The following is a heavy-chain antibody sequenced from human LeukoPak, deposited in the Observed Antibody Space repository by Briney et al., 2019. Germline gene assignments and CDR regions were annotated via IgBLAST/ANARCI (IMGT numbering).Heavy chain of an antibody. CDR1: GFNFSDYT. D-gene: IGHD2-15*01. CDR2: INGATNYI. J-gene: IGHJ6*03. Sequence: GGSLRLSCAASGFNFSDYTMTWVRRAPGKRLEWVSSINGATNYIYYTDSVKGRFTISRDNAKNSLYLQMNSLRAEDTAVYYCARVLRYCSGGNCYSGGLGYMDVWGKGTTVTISS. CDR3: ARVLRYCSGGNCYSGGLGYMDV. V-gene: IGHV3-21*04.